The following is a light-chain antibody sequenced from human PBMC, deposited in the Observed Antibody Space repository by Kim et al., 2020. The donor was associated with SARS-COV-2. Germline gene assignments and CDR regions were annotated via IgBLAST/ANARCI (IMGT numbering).Light chain of an antibody. J-gene: IGLJ2*01. Sequence: VSPGQTASITCSGDKLGDKYACWYQQKPGQSPVLVIYQDTKRPSGIPERFSGSNSGNTATLTISGTQAMDEADYYCQAWDSSTGVFGGGTQLTVL. CDR2: QDT. V-gene: IGLV3-1*01. CDR1: KLGDKY. CDR3: QAWDSSTGV.